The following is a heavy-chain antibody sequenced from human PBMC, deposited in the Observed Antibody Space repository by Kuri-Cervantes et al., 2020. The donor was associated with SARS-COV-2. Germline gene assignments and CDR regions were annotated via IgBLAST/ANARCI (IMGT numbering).Heavy chain of an antibody. V-gene: IGHV1-8*02. CDR2: MNPNSGNT. J-gene: IGHJ4*02. CDR3: ARGLWSGPKIQLWLFDY. Sequence: SVKVSCKASLYTYTSYDFNWVRQATGQGLEWMGWMNPNSGNTRYAQKFQGRVTMTRNTSISTDYMDLSSLRAEETAVYYCARGLWSGPKIQLWLFDYWGQGTLVTVSS. CDR1: LYTYTSYD. D-gene: IGHD5-18*01.